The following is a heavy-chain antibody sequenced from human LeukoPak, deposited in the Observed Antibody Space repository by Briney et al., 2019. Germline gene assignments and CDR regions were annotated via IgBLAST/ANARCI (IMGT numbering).Heavy chain of an antibody. J-gene: IGHJ4*02. Sequence: ASVKVSCKASGYTFTGYYMHWVRQAPGQGLEWMGWINPNSGGTNYAQKFQGRVTMTRDTSTSTVYMELSSLRSEDTAVYYCAVGLWKSGHIDYWGQGTLVTVSS. CDR2: INPNSGGT. CDR3: AVGLWKSGHIDY. D-gene: IGHD3-3*01. V-gene: IGHV1-2*02. CDR1: GYTFTGYY.